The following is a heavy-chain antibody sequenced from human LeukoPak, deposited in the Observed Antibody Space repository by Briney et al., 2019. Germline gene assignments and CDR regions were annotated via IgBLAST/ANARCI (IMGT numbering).Heavy chain of an antibody. V-gene: IGHV3-30-3*01. Sequence: GRSLRLSCAASGFTFSSYAMHWVRQAPGKGLEWVAVISYDGSNKYYADSVKGRFTISRDNSKNTLYLQMNSLRAEDTAVYYCARDGRDRDGYNYYYWGQGTLVTVSS. CDR2: ISYDGSNK. CDR1: GFTFSSYA. CDR3: ARDGRDRDGYNYYY. D-gene: IGHD5-24*01. J-gene: IGHJ4*02.